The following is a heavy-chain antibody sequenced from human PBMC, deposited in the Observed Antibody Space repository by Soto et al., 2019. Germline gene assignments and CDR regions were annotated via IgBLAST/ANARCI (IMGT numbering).Heavy chain of an antibody. CDR1: GFDASVNY. CDR3: VRENYYYGMDV. V-gene: IGHV3-66*01. CDR2: INSGGST. J-gene: IGHJ6*02. Sequence: EVQLVESGGTLVQPGGSLRLSCAASGFDASVNYMTWVRQAPGKGLEWVSAINSGGSTFYADAVKGRLTISRENSKNTLDLQMNSLRVEDTAMYYCVRENYYYGMDVWGQGTAVTVSS.